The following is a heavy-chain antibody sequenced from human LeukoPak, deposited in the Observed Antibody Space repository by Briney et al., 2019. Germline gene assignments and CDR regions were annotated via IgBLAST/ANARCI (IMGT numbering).Heavy chain of an antibody. V-gene: IGHV3-9*01. Sequence: PGGSLRLSCAASGFTFTNAGMSWVRQAPGKGLEWVSGISWNSGSIGYADSVKGRFTISRDNAKNSLYLQMNSLRAEDTALYYCAKDRRADTGFDYWGQGTLVTVSS. J-gene: IGHJ4*02. CDR1: GFTFTNAG. D-gene: IGHD2-8*02. CDR2: ISWNSGSI. CDR3: AKDRRADTGFDY.